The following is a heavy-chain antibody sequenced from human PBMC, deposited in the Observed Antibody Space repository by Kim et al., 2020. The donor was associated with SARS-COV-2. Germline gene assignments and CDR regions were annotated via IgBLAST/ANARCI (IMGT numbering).Heavy chain of an antibody. CDR2: IKQDGSEK. D-gene: IGHD2-15*01. Sequence: GGSLRLSCAASGFTFSSYWMSWVRQAPGKGLEWVANIKQDGSEKYYVDSVKGRFTISRDNAKNSLYLQMNSLRAEDTAVYYCATVVQDDRDKVPHKDDYWGQGTLVTVSS. CDR3: ATVVQDDRDKVPHKDDY. V-gene: IGHV3-7*01. CDR1: GFTFSSYW. J-gene: IGHJ4*02.